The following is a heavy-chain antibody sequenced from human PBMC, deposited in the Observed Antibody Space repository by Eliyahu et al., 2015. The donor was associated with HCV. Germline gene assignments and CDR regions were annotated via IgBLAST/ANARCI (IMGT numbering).Heavy chain of an antibody. J-gene: IGHJ6*02. CDR2: IWSDGSNI. D-gene: IGHD2-2*02. Sequence: VQPGRSLRLSCAASGFTFSSYAMHWVRQAPGKGLEWVAVIWSDGSNIYYADSVKGRFTISRDNSKNTLYLQMNSLRAEDTAVYYCARGVGDGVVVPAAIEFYYYAMDVWGQGATVTVSS. CDR1: GFTFSSYA. V-gene: IGHV3-33*01. CDR3: ARGVGDGVVVPAAIEFYYYAMDV.